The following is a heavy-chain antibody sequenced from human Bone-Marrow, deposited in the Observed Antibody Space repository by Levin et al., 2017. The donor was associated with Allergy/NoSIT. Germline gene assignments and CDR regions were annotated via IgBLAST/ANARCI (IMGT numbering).Heavy chain of an antibody. CDR2: IYYTGDT. V-gene: IGHV4-39*01. CDR1: GGSISGSTYY. CDR3: ARQVYGYDVDDSDY. Sequence: PSETLSLTCTVSGGSISGSTYYWVWIRQPPGKGLEWIGSIYYTGDTYYNPSLQSRVTISVDTSKNKFSLKLSSVTAADTAIYYCARQVYGYDVDDSDYWGQGTLVTVSS. D-gene: IGHD5-12*01. J-gene: IGHJ4*02.